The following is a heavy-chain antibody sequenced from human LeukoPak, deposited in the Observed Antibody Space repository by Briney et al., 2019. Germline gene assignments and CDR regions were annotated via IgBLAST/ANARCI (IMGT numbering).Heavy chain of an antibody. CDR1: GFIFSTYG. D-gene: IGHD3-16*01. J-gene: IGHJ4*02. CDR2: IRHDGSIK. Sequence: PGGSLRLSCAASGFIFSTYGMYWVRQAPGKGLEWVAFIRHDGSIKNYAHSVKGRSTISRDNSKNTLYLQMNSLRAEDTAVYYCAKDSLADIDYWGRGTLVTVSS. CDR3: AKDSLADIDY. V-gene: IGHV3-30*02.